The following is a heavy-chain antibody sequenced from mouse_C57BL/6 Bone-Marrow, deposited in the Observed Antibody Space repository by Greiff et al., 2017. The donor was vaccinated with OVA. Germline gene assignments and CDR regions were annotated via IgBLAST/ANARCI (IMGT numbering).Heavy chain of an antibody. D-gene: IGHD1-1*01. CDR2: INPSSGYT. CDR1: GYTFTSYT. V-gene: IGHV1-4*01. J-gene: IGHJ1*03. Sequence: QVQLQQSGAELARPGASVKMSCKASGYTFTSYTMHWVKQRHGQGLEWIGYINPSSGYTKYNQKFKDKATLTAYKSSSTAYMQLSSLTSEDSAVNYCARSEVITTVVAPYWYCDVWGTGTTGTGSS. CDR3: ARSEVITTVVAPYWYCDV.